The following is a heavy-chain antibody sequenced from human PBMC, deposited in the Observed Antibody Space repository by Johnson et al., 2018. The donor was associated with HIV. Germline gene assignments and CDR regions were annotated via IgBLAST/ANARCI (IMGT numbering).Heavy chain of an antibody. D-gene: IGHD3-10*01. CDR1: GFIFSDYY. J-gene: IGHJ3*02. CDR3: AREGQEFNDAFDI. Sequence: VQLVESGGGLVKPGGSLRLSCAASGFIFSDYYMSWIRQAPGQGLEWVSYISSSGNPIYYADSVKGRFTISRDNAKNSLYLQMNSLRAEDTAVYYCAREGQEFNDAFDIWGQGTMVTVSS. CDR2: ISSSGNPI. V-gene: IGHV3-11*04.